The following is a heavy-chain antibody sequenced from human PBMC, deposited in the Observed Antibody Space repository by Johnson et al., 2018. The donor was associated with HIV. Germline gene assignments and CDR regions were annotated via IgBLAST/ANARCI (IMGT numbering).Heavy chain of an antibody. D-gene: IGHD5-24*01. J-gene: IGHJ3*02. CDR2: IYSGGST. CDR3: ASATVMATLSLGPWYPFDI. V-gene: IGHV3-53*01. Sequence: EVHLVESGGGVVQPGGSLRLSCAASGLIVSSSYMTWVRQGPGKGLEWVSVIYSGGSTYYADSVKGRFTISRDNSKNTLYLQINSLRAEDTAVYYCASATVMATLSLGPWYPFDIWGQGTMVTVSS. CDR1: GLIVSSSY.